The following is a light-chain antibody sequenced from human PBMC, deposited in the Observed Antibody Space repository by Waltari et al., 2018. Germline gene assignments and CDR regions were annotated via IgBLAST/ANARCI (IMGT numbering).Light chain of an antibody. CDR1: SGHSSNV. CDR3: QTGGHGTWV. CDR2: VNSDGSH. V-gene: IGLV4-69*01. Sequence: QLVLTQSPSASASLGASVKLTCTLSSGHSSNVIAWLQQQPEKGPRYWMKVNSDGSHNKWDEIPDRFSGSSSGAERYLTISSLQSEDEADDYCQTGGHGTWVFGGGTKLTVL. J-gene: IGLJ3*02.